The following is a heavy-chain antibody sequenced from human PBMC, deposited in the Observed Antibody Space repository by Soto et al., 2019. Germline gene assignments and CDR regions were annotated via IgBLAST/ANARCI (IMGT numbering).Heavy chain of an antibody. CDR3: ASTQYGGKSSGAFDI. CDR2: IYHSGST. D-gene: IGHD2-15*01. CDR1: GGSISSGGDS. J-gene: IGHJ3*02. Sequence: QLQLQESGSGLVKPSQTLSLTCAVSGGSISSGGDSWSWIRQPPGKGLEWIGYIYHSGSTYYNPSLKSRVTISVDRSKNQFSLKLSSVTAADTAVYYCASTQYGGKSSGAFDIWGQGTMVTVSS. V-gene: IGHV4-30-2*01.